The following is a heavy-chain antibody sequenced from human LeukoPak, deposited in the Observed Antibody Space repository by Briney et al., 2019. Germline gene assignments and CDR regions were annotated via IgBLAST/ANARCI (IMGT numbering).Heavy chain of an antibody. CDR1: GFTFSSYA. Sequence: PGGSLRLSCAASGFTFSSYAMSWVRQAPGKGLEWVSAISGSGGSTYYAGSVKGRFTISRDNSKNTLYLQMNSLRAEDTAVYYCAKAVFMVRGVIISRKGYYFDYWGQGTLVTVSS. J-gene: IGHJ4*02. V-gene: IGHV3-23*01. CDR2: ISGSGGST. D-gene: IGHD3-10*01. CDR3: AKAVFMVRGVIISRKGYYFDY.